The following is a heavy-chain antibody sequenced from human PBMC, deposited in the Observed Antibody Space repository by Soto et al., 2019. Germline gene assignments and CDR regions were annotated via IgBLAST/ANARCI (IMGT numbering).Heavy chain of an antibody. CDR2: ISSSSTI. CDR3: ARDVGYYYDSSGYYRFDY. Sequence: PGGSLRLSCAASGFTFSSYSMNWVRQAPGKGLEWVSYISSSSTIYYADSVKGRFTISRDNAKNSLYLQMNSLRDEDTAVYYCARDVGYYYDSSGYYRFDYWGQGTLVTVSS. CDR1: GFTFSSYS. V-gene: IGHV3-48*02. D-gene: IGHD3-22*01. J-gene: IGHJ4*02.